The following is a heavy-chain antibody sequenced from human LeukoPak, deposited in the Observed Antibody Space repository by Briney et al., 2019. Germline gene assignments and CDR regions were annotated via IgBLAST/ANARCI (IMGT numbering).Heavy chain of an antibody. CDR3: ARGGYYDYVWGSYRTYYFDY. D-gene: IGHD3-16*02. CDR1: GGSFSGYY. CDR2: INHSGST. Sequence: PSETLSLTCAVYGGSFSGYYWSWIRQPPGKGLEWIGEINHSGSTNYNPSLKSRVTISVDTSKNQFSLKLSSVTAADTAVYYCARGGYYDYVWGSYRTYYFDYWGQGTLVTVPS. V-gene: IGHV4-34*01. J-gene: IGHJ4*02.